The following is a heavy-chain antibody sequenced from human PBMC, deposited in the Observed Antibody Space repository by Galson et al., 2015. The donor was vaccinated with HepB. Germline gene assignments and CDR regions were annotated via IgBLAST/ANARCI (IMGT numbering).Heavy chain of an antibody. Sequence: SLRLSCAASGFTFSDYYTSWIRQAPGKGLEWVSYISSSSSYTNYADSVKGRFTISRDNAKNSLYLQMNSLRAEDTAVYYCARWPAWDYVWGSDPADFDNWGQGTMVTVSS. CDR2: ISSSSSYT. J-gene: IGHJ3*02. V-gene: IGHV3-11*06. CDR1: GFTFSDYY. D-gene: IGHD3-16*02. CDR3: ARWPAWDYVWGSDPADFDN.